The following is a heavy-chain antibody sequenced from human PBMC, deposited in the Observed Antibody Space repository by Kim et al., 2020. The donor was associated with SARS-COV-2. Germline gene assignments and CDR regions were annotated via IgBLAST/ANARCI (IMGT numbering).Heavy chain of an antibody. CDR3: ARHRERGSFSAGAFDI. V-gene: IGHV4-39*01. Sequence: SETLSLTCTVSGASITSTNFYGGWIRQPPGKGLEWIGDVYFSGGTYYNPSLTGRVTISVDTSKNQVSLKLNPVTAADSAIYYCARHRERGSFSAGAFDIWGQGTMVTVSS. CDR2: VYFSGGT. D-gene: IGHD1-1*01. J-gene: IGHJ3*02. CDR1: GASITSTNFY.